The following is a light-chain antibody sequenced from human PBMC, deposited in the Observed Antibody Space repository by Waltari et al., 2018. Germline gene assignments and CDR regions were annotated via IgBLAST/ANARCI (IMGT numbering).Light chain of an antibody. Sequence: QSVLTQPPSMSGTPGQRVTISCSGSTFTIGSTYVYWYQQFPGMAPQLLIYRNTERPSGVPDRFSASKAGASASLAISGLRSEDEADYHCAAWDDSLSGRVFGGGTKLTV. V-gene: IGLV1-47*01. CDR3: AAWDDSLSGRV. J-gene: IGLJ2*01. CDR1: TFTIGSTY. CDR2: RNT.